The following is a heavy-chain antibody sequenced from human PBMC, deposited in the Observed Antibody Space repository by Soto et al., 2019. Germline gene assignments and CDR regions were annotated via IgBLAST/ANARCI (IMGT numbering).Heavy chain of an antibody. CDR1: GYTFTSYG. V-gene: IGHV1-18*01. J-gene: IGHJ5*02. D-gene: IGHD3-16*01. CDR3: ARAARQGGWFDP. CDR2: ISAYNGNT. Sequence: QVQLVQSGAEVKKPGASVKVSCKASGYTFTSYGISWVRQSPGQGLEWMGWISAYNGNTNYAQELQGRVTMTEDTSPSPAYMELRRLRSDDTAVYYCARAARQGGWFDPWGQGTLVTVSS.